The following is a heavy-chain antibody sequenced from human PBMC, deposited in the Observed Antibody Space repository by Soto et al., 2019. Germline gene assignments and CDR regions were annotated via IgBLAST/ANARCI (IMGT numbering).Heavy chain of an antibody. CDR3: VALLVERPYIFDI. D-gene: IGHD1-1*01. V-gene: IGHV3-23*01. CDR1: GFTFSSYA. Sequence: EMQVLESGGDLVQPGGSLRLSCAAYGFTFSSYAMNWVRQAPGQGLEWVSTISASGTNTFHGDSVRGRFTVSRDNSKNTLYLQMSSLRADDTAIYYCVALLVERPYIFDIWGQGTMVTVSS. J-gene: IGHJ3*02. CDR2: ISASGTNT.